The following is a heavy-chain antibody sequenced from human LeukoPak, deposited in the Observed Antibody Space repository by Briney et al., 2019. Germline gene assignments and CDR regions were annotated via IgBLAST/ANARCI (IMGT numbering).Heavy chain of an antibody. CDR3: ARENLAYCGGDCLENWFDP. V-gene: IGHV4-34*01. D-gene: IGHD2-21*02. J-gene: IGHJ5*02. Sequence: SETLSLTCAVYGGSFSGYYWSWIRQPPGKGLEWLGEINHSGSTNYNPSLKSRVTISVDTSKNQFSLKLSSVTAADTAVYYCARENLAYCGGDCLENWFDPWGQGTLVTVPS. CDR1: GGSFSGYY. CDR2: INHSGST.